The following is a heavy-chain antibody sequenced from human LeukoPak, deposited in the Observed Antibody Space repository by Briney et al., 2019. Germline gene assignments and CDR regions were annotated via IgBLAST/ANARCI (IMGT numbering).Heavy chain of an antibody. D-gene: IGHD3-22*01. Sequence: SVKVSCKASGFTFTSSAVQWVRQARGQRLEWIGWNVVGSGNTNYAQKFQERVTITRDMSTSTAYMELSSLRSEDTAVYYCAALARYYDSSGYYDYWGQGTLVTVSS. CDR1: GFTFTSSA. J-gene: IGHJ4*02. V-gene: IGHV1-58*01. CDR3: AALARYYDSSGYYDY. CDR2: NVVGSGNT.